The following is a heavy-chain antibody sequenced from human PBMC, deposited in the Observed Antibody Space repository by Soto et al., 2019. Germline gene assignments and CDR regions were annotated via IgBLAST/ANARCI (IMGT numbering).Heavy chain of an antibody. CDR3: ARLFFKLGVDRPRLSYFNY. D-gene: IGHD6-13*01. J-gene: IGHJ4*02. V-gene: IGHV4-39*01. CDR1: GASIASSHYF. Sequence: SETLSLTCTVSGASIASSHYFWGWIRQPPGKGLEWVGSVSYGGNTYYSPSLKTPVTVSVDTSNSQFSLKLTSVTAAATAVYFCARLFFKLGVDRPRLSYFNYWGPVIWGAVSS. CDR2: VSYGGNT.